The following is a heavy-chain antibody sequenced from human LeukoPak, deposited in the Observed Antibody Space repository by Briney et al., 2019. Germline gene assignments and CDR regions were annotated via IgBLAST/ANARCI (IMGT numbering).Heavy chain of an antibody. J-gene: IGHJ4*02. Sequence: PGGSLSLSCAASGLTFSNYAMSWFRQAPGKGLEWVSGITTGFTRHYADSVKGRFTISRDNSKNTFHPQMNSLRAEDTAVYYCAKDYSDSRVGDVFFEYWGQGTLVTVSS. V-gene: IGHV3-23*01. CDR2: ITTGFTR. CDR1: GLTFSNYA. CDR3: AKDYSDSRVGDVFFEY. D-gene: IGHD1-26*01.